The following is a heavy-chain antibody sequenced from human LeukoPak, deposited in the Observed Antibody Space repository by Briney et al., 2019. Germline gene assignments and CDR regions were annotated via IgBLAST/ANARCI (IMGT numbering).Heavy chain of an antibody. Sequence: ASVTVSCKTSGYALTAGYSVHWVRQAPGQGLEWMGLIEPISGATNYAQGFQGRVTMTRDTSIRTVYMEVSGLTSDDTAVFYCARVWEPSLTSFDFWGQGTLVTVSS. V-gene: IGHV1-2*02. CDR1: GYALTAGYS. J-gene: IGHJ4*02. D-gene: IGHD1-26*01. CDR2: IEPISGAT. CDR3: ARVWEPSLTSFDF.